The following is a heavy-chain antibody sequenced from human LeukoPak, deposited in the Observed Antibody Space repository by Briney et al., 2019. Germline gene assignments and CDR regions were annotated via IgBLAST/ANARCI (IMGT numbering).Heavy chain of an antibody. D-gene: IGHD4-11*01. J-gene: IGHJ6*03. V-gene: IGHV4-34*01. CDR3: ARAVTWFYYYYYYMDV. CDR1: GGSFSGYY. Sequence: TASETLSLTCAVYGGSFSGYYWSWIRQPPGKGLEWIGEINHSGSTNYNPSLKSRVTISVDTSKNQLSLKLSSVTAADTAVYYCARAVTWFYYYYYYMDVWGKGTTVTVSS. CDR2: INHSGST.